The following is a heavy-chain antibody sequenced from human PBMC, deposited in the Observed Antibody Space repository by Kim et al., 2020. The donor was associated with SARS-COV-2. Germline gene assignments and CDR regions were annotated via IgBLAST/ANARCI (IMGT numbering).Heavy chain of an antibody. V-gene: IGHV3-23*01. CDR2: T. J-gene: IGHJ4*02. D-gene: IGHD3-9*01. CDR3: ARDISAEVSTY. Sequence: TYYADSVKGRFTISRDNSKNTLYLEMNSLRAEDTAVYYCARDISAEVSTYWGQGTLVTVSS.